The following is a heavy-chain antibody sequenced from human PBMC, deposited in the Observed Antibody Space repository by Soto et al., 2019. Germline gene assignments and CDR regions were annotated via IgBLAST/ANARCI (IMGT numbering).Heavy chain of an antibody. J-gene: IGHJ6*02. CDR3: AQVGISTSRYGMDD. Sequence: QVQLQASGAGLVKPSGTLSLTCAVSGASMSTNCWWTLVRLPPGKGLVWIGEIYYSGRTNYNPSLQRRDTVPEDHSTNHYPLKGSYVTTAATAVYYWAQVGISTSRYGMDDWGQGTTVTVS. D-gene: IGHD2-2*01. V-gene: IGHV4-4*02. CDR2: IYYSGRT. CDR1: GASMSTNCW.